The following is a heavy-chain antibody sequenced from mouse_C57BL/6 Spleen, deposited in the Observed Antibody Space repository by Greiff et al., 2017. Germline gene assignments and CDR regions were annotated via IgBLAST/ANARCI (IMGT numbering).Heavy chain of an antibody. D-gene: IGHD1-1*01. V-gene: IGHV1-18*01. Sequence: VQLQQSGPELVQPGASVKIPCTASGYTFTDYNMDWVKQSHGKSLEWIGDINPNNGGTIYNQTFKGKATLTVDKSSSTAYMELRSLTSEDTAVYYCARARYSGSSHYFDYWGQGTTLTVSS. CDR1: GYTFTDYN. CDR3: ARARYSGSSHYFDY. J-gene: IGHJ2*01. CDR2: INPNNGGT.